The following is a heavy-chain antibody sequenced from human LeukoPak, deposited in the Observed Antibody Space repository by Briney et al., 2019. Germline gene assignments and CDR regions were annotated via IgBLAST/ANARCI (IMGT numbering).Heavy chain of an antibody. CDR2: ISYDGSNK. V-gene: IGHV3-30-3*01. CDR1: GFTFSSYA. J-gene: IGHJ3*02. Sequence: GGSLRLSCAASGFTFSSYAMHWVRPAPGKGLEWVAVISYDGSNKYYADSVKGRFTISRDNSKNTLYLQMNSLRAEDTAVYYCSKTRSVGYYGDYGAFDIWGQGTMVTVSS. D-gene: IGHD4-17*01. CDR3: SKTRSVGYYGDYGAFDI.